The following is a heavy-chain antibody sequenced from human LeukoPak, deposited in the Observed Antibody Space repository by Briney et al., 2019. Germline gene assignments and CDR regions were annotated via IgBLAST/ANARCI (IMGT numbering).Heavy chain of an antibody. J-gene: IGHJ3*02. CDR3: ARGEMITFGGVIVISTFDI. CDR1: GYTFTGYY. Sequence: VASVKVSCKTSGYTFTGYYIQWVRQAPGQGLEWMGYINPDSGGTNYAQEFQGRVTMTRDTSISTAYMELNRLRPDDTAVYYCARGEMITFGGVIVISTFDIWGQGTMVTVS. D-gene: IGHD3-16*02. V-gene: IGHV1-2*02. CDR2: INPDSGGT.